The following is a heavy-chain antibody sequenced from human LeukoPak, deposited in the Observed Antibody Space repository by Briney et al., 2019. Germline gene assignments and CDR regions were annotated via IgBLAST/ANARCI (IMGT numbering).Heavy chain of an antibody. CDR3: ASGWGYHTYGNWFDP. J-gene: IGHJ5*02. CDR1: GGSISSSSYY. V-gene: IGHV4-39*07. CDR2: IYHSGST. D-gene: IGHD5-18*01. Sequence: SETLSLTCTVSGGSISSSSYYWGWLRQPPGKGLEWIGSIYHSGSTYYNPSLKSRVTISVDTSKNQFSLKLSSVTAADTAVYYCASGWGYHTYGNWFDPWGQGTLVTVSS.